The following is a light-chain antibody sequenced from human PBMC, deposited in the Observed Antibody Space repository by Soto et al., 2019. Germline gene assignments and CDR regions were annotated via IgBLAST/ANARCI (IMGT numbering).Light chain of an antibody. CDR1: PRVSSS. Sequence: EIVLTQFPGTLSLSPGERATLSCRATPRVSSSVAWYQQKSGQAPRLLIYDASVRATGIPARFSGSGSGTDFTLTISSLEPEDFAVYYCQLSQQRSNWPPITFGQGTRLEIK. CDR2: DAS. V-gene: IGKV3-11*01. J-gene: IGKJ5*01. CDR3: QLSQQRSNWPPIT.